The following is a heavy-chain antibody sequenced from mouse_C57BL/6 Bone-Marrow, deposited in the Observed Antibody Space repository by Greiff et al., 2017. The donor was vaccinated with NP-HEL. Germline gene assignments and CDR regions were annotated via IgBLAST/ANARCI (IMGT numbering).Heavy chain of an antibody. CDR2: ISSGGDYI. J-gene: IGHJ1*03. Sequence: EVQLQESGEGLVKPGGSLKLSCAASGFTFSSYAMSWVRQTPEKRLEWVAYISSGGDYIYYADTVKGRFTISRDNARNTLYLQMSSLKSEDTAMYYCTRNRLLYPCYWYFDVWGTGTTVTVSS. D-gene: IGHD2-1*01. CDR1: GFTFSSYA. CDR3: TRNRLLYPCYWYFDV. V-gene: IGHV5-9-1*02.